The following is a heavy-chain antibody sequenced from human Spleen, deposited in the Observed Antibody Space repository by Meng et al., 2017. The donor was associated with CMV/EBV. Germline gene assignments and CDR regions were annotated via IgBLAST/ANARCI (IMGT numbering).Heavy chain of an antibody. Sequence: ASVKVSCKASGYTFTSYYMLWVRQAPGHGLEWMGIINPRGGSTSHAQKFQGRVTMTRDTSTRTVYMELSSLSSEDTAVYYCARAGGGDYVWGSYRPWGHYFDYWGQGTLVTVSS. D-gene: IGHD3-16*02. V-gene: IGHV1-46*01. CDR2: INPRGGST. CDR1: GYTFTSYY. J-gene: IGHJ4*02. CDR3: ARAGGGDYVWGSYRPWGHYFDY.